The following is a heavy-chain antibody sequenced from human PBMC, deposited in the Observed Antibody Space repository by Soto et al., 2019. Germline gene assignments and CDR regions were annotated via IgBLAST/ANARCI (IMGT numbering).Heavy chain of an antibody. D-gene: IGHD2-15*01. CDR2: ISGSGGST. Sequence: PGGSLRLSCAASGFTFSSYAMSWVRQAPGKGLEWVSAISGSGGSTYYADSVKGRFTISRDNSKNTLYLQMNSLRAEDTAVYYCAKGYIVVVVAALPPEYFQHWGQGTLVTVSS. V-gene: IGHV3-23*01. CDR3: AKGYIVVVVAALPPEYFQH. CDR1: GFTFSSYA. J-gene: IGHJ1*01.